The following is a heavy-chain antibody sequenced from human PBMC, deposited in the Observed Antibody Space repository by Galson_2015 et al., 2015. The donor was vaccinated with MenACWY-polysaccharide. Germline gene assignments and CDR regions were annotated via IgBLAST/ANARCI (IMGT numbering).Heavy chain of an antibody. CDR2: IQYSGST. CDR3: ARGVYCGGGCYSVTDS. D-gene: IGHD2-21*01. J-gene: IGHJ4*02. Sequence: TLSLTCAVSSGSISRNIYYWTWIRQLPGKGLEWIGYIQYSGSTYYTPSLKSRVTMSVDTSKNQFSLEVRSVTAADTAVYYCARGVYCGGGCYSVTDSWGQGTLVTVSS. CDR1: SGSISRNIYY. V-gene: IGHV4-31*11.